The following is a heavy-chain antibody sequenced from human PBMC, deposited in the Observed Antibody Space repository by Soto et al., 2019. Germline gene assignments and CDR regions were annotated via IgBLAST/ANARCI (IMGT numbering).Heavy chain of an antibody. CDR3: ARDGSSGYFDY. CDR1: GDSINSDKYY. CDR2: IYFRGNT. J-gene: IGHJ4*02. Sequence: SETLSLTCSVSGDSINSDKYYWGWIRQPPGKGLEWIGSIYFRGNTYYNPSLQTRVTISLDNSKNTLYLQMNSLRAEDTAVYYCARDGSSGYFDYWGQGTLVTVSS. D-gene: IGHD3-22*01. V-gene: IGHV4-39*02.